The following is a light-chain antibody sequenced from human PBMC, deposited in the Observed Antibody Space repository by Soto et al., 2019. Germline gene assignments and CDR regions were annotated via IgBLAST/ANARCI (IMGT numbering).Light chain of an antibody. CDR1: QTISSW. CDR3: QHYNSYSEA. CDR2: KAS. Sequence: DIQLPQYPSTLSGSVGARVPIXCRASQTISSWLAWYQQKPGKAPKLLIYKASTLKSGVPSRFSGSGSGTEFTLTISSLQPDDFATYYCQHYNSYSEAFGQGTKVDIK. J-gene: IGKJ1*01. V-gene: IGKV1-5*03.